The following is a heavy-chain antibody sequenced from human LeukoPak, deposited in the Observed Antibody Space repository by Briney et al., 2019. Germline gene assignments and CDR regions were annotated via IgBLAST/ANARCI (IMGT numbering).Heavy chain of an antibody. CDR1: GGSISSGGYY. CDR3: ARSITGTTLPFDY. D-gene: IGHD1-20*01. CDR2: IYYSGST. J-gene: IGHJ4*02. Sequence: NPLQTLSLTCTVSGGSISSGGYYWSWIRQHPGKGLEWIGYIYYSGSTYYNPSLKSRVTISVDTSKNQFSLKLSSVTAADTAVYYCARSITGTTLPFDYWGQGTLVTVSS. V-gene: IGHV4-31*03.